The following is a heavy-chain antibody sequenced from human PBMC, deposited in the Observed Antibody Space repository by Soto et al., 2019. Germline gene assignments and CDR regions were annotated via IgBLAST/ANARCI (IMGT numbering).Heavy chain of an antibody. CDR1: GFTFSSYS. CDR3: ARDPRYCSSTSCYGWNYYYMDV. V-gene: IGHV3-21*01. D-gene: IGHD2-2*01. Sequence: GGSLRLSCEASGFTFSSYSMNWVRQAPGQGLEWVSSISSSSSYIYYADSVKGRFTISRDNAKNSLYLQMNSLRAEDTAVYYCARDPRYCSSTSCYGWNYYYMDVWGKGTTVTVSS. CDR2: ISSSSSYI. J-gene: IGHJ6*03.